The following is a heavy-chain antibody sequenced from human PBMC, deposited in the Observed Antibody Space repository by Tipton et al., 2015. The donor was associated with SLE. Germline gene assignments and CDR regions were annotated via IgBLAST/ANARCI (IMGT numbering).Heavy chain of an antibody. D-gene: IGHD1-26*01. CDR2: IYYSGST. V-gene: IGHV4-30-4*01. CDR1: GGSISSGDYY. CDR3: ARGGVGASDAFDI. Sequence: TLSLTCTVSGGSISSGDYYWSWIRQPPGKGLEWIGYIYYSGSTYYNPSLKSRVTISVDTSKNQFSLKLSSVTAADTAVYYCARGGVGASDAFDIWGQGTMVTVSS. J-gene: IGHJ3*02.